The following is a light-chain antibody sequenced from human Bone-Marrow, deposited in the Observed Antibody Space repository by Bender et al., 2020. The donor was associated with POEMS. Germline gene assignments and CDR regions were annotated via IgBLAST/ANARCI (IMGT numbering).Light chain of an antibody. J-gene: IGLJ1*01. CDR2: KDT. V-gene: IGLV3-25*03. CDR1: HIGGKS. Sequence: SYVLTQPPSMSVAPGKAASITCAGDHIGGKSVHWYQQRPGQSPVLLIFKDTERPSEVPERFSGSSSGTTVTLTISGVQPEDEADYYCQSADIDGSSYVFGSGTKITVL. CDR3: QSADIDGSSYV.